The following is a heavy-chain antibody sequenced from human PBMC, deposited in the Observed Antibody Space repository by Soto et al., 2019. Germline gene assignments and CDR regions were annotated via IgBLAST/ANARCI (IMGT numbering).Heavy chain of an antibody. CDR2: IIPIFGTA. CDR1: GGTFRSYA. D-gene: IGHD2-2*01. CDR3: ASHNHCTSWFDP. Sequence: SVKDSRKASGGTFRSYAISWVRQAPGQGREWMGGIIPIFGTANYAQKFQGRVTITPHESTRKDYVSLNSQRSEDTAGYYCASHNHCTSWFDPWGQGTLVTVSS. J-gene: IGHJ5*02. V-gene: IGHV1-69*01.